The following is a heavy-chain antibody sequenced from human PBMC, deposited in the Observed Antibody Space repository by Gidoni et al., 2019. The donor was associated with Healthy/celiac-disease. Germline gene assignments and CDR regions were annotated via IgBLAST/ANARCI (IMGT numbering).Heavy chain of an antibody. Sequence: QVQLVESGGGVVQPGRSLRLSCAASGFTSSSYGMNWVRKAPGKGLEWVAVIWYDGSNKYYADAVKGRFTISRDNSKNTLYLQMNSLRAEDTAVYYCARDYGSGSSYPDYWGQGTLVTVSS. CDR3: ARDYGSGSSYPDY. CDR2: IWYDGSNK. CDR1: GFTSSSYG. V-gene: IGHV3-33*01. J-gene: IGHJ4*02. D-gene: IGHD3-10*01.